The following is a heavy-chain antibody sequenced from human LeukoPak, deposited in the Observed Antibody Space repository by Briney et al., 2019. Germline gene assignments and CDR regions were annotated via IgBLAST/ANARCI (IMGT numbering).Heavy chain of an antibody. CDR1: GFTFSSYA. V-gene: IGHV3-30*04. D-gene: IGHD3-22*01. Sequence: SGGSLRLSCAASGFTFSSYAMHWVRQAPGKGLEWVAVISYDGSNKYYADSVKGRFTISRDNSKNTLYLQMNSLRAEDTAVYYCASSKTPRTYYYDSKGRDDAFDIWGQGTMVTVSS. CDR2: ISYDGSNK. J-gene: IGHJ3*02. CDR3: ASSKTPRTYYYDSKGRDDAFDI.